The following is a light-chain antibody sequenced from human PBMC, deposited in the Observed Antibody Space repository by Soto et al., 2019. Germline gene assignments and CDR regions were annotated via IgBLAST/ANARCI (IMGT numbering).Light chain of an antibody. Sequence: QSVLTQPPSVAAAPGQKVTISCSGSSSNLGGNSVSWYQQLPSTAPKLLIYNDNKRPSGIPDRFSGSKSGTSATLGITGFQTGDEADDYCGSWDSSLSAYVFGTGTKVTVL. CDR3: GSWDSSLSAYV. V-gene: IGLV1-51*01. J-gene: IGLJ1*01. CDR1: SSNLGGNS. CDR2: NDN.